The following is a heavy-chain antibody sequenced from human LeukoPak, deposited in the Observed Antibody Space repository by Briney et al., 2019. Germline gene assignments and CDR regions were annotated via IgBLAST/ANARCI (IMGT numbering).Heavy chain of an antibody. J-gene: IGHJ3*02. Sequence: GGSLRLSCAASGFTVSSNYMSWVRKAPGKGLEWVSVIYSGGSTYYADSVKGRFTISRDNSKNTLYLQMNSLRAEDTAVYYCARVLGITDAFDIWGQGTMVTVSS. CDR2: IYSGGST. CDR3: ARVLGITDAFDI. V-gene: IGHV3-53*01. CDR1: GFTVSSNY. D-gene: IGHD7-27*01.